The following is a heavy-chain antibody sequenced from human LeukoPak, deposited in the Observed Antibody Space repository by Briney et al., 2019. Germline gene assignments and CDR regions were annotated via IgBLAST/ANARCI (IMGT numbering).Heavy chain of an antibody. CDR2: IYYSGST. J-gene: IGHJ4*02. CDR1: GGSISSYY. Sequence: SETLSLTCTVSGGSISSYYWSWIRQPPGKGLEWIGYIYYSGSTNYNPSPKSRVTISVDTSKNQFSLKLSSVTAADTAVYYCARVVGVYYFDYWGQGTLVTVSS. CDR3: ARVVGVYYFDY. V-gene: IGHV4-59*01. D-gene: IGHD5/OR15-5a*01.